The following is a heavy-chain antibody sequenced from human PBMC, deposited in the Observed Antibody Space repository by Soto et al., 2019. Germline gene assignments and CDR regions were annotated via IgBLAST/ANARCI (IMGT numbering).Heavy chain of an antibody. D-gene: IGHD6-13*01. Sequence: QVQLVQSGAEVKKPGASVKVSCKASGYTFTSYGISWVRQAPGQGLEWMGWISAYNGNTNYAQKLQGRVTMTTDTXXSTADMELRSLRSDDTAVYYCARSRAAAGTGWFDPWGQGTLVTVSS. J-gene: IGHJ5*02. V-gene: IGHV1-18*01. CDR2: ISAYNGNT. CDR3: ARSRAAAGTGWFDP. CDR1: GYTFTSYG.